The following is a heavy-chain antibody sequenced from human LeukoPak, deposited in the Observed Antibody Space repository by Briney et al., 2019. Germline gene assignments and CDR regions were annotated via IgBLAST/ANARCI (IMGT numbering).Heavy chain of an antibody. Sequence: SETLSLTCAVSGGSISSGGYSWSWIRQPPGKGLEWIGYIYHSGSTYYNPSLKSRVTISVDTSKNQFSLKLSSVTAADTAVYYCARLGSSSWYYFDYWGQGTLVTVSS. CDR2: IYHSGST. CDR3: ARLGSSSWYYFDY. J-gene: IGHJ4*02. D-gene: IGHD6-13*01. CDR1: GGSISSGGYS. V-gene: IGHV4-30-2*01.